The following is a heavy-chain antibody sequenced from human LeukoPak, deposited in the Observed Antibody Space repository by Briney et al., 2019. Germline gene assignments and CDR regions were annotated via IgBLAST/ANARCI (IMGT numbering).Heavy chain of an antibody. D-gene: IGHD3-22*01. CDR3: AATAEYYDSSGYYNY. CDR1: GGSISSYY. V-gene: IGHV4-59*01. J-gene: IGHJ4*02. CDR2: IYYSGST. Sequence: SETLSLTCTVSGGSISSYYWSWIRQPPGKGLEWIGYIYYSGSTNYNPSLKSRVTISVDTSKNQFSLKLSSVTAADMAVYYCAATAEYYDSSGYYNYWGQGTLVTVSS.